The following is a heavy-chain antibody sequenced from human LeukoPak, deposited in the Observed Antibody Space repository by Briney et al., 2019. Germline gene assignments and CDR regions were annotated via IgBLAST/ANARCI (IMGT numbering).Heavy chain of an antibody. CDR2: IYYSGST. D-gene: IGHD5-24*01. V-gene: IGHV4-39*07. CDR1: GGSISSSSYY. Sequence: SETLSLTCTVSGGSISSSSYYWGWIRQPPGKGLEWIGSIYYSGSTYYNPSLKSRVTISVDTSKNQFSLKLSSVTAADTAVYYCARVGGGRWLQLVDYWGQGTLVTVSS. J-gene: IGHJ4*02. CDR3: ARVGGGRWLQLVDY.